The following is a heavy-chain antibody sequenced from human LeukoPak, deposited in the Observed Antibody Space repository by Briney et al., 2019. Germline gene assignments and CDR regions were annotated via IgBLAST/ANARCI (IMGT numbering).Heavy chain of an antibody. Sequence: GGSLRLSCAASGFTVSSNYMSWVRQAPGKGLDWVSVIYSGGSTYYADSVKGRFTISRDNSKNTLYLQMNSLRAEDTAVYYCARALYYYGSGSYAFFDYWGQGTLVTVSS. CDR3: ARALYYYGSGSYAFFDY. D-gene: IGHD3-10*01. CDR1: GFTVSSNY. V-gene: IGHV3-66*02. CDR2: IYSGGST. J-gene: IGHJ4*02.